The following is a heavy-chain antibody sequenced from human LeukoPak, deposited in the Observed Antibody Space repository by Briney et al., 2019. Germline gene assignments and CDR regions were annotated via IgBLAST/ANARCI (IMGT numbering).Heavy chain of an antibody. CDR1: GGSINFYY. D-gene: IGHD6-13*01. J-gene: IGHJ4*02. CDR3: ARHHQQLVTGHDY. V-gene: IGHV4-4*09. Sequence: SETLSLTCTVSGGSINFYYWSWIWQPPGKRLEWIAYIFTSGSTSYNPSLKSRVTISVDMSKNQFSLKLSSVTAADTAVYYCARHHQQLVTGHDYWGQGTLVTVSS. CDR2: IFTSGST.